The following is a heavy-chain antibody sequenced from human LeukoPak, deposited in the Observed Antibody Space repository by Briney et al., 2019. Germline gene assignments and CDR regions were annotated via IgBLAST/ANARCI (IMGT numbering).Heavy chain of an antibody. D-gene: IGHD3-10*01. CDR1: GYTFTGYY. CDR2: NNPNSGGT. CDR3: ARERMVRGVYNWFDP. V-gene: IGHV1-2*02. Sequence: ASVKVSCKASGYTFTGYYMHWVRQAPGQGLEWMGWNNPNSGGTNYAQKFQGRVTMTRDTSISTAYMELSRLRSDDTAVYYCARERMVRGVYNWFDPWGQGTLVTVSS. J-gene: IGHJ5*02.